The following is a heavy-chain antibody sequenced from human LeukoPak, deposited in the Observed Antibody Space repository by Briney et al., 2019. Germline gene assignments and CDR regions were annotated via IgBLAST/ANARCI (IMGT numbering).Heavy chain of an antibody. CDR3: ARDFDRLIRKIGRESLYYYYYYMDV. V-gene: IGHV3-7*01. CDR2: IKQEGSEK. CDR1: GFTFSDYY. J-gene: IGHJ6*03. D-gene: IGHD3-9*01. Sequence: GGSLRLSCAASGFTFSDYYMSWVRQAPVKGLEWVANIKQEGSEKYYVDSVKGRFIISRDNAKNSLYLQMNSLRVEDTAVCYCARDFDRLIRKIGRESLYYYYYYMDVWGKGTTVTVSS.